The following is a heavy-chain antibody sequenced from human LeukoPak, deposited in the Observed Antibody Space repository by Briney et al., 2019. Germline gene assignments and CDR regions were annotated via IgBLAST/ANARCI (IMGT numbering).Heavy chain of an antibody. CDR2: INPSGDST. D-gene: IGHD5-18*01. CDR1: GCTFTNYY. V-gene: IGHV1-46*01. CDR3: ARRGYSYGLEPFDY. J-gene: IGHJ4*02. Sequence: GASVKVSCKASGCTFTNYYMNWVRQAPGQGLEWMGIINPSGDSTTYAQKFEGRVSMTRDTSTSTIYMELRSLKSEDTAVYYCARRGYSYGLEPFDYWGQGTLVTVSS.